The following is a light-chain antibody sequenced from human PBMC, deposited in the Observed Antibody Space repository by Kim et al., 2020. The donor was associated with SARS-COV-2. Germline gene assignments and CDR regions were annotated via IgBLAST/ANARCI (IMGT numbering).Light chain of an antibody. CDR1: QSLVHSDGNTY. Sequence: PASISCRCSQSLVHSDGNTYVSWLQQRPGQSPRRLIYKASNRDAGVPDRFSGSRSGTDFTLKISRVEAEDVGVYYCMQSTQWPGTFGGGTKVDIK. CDR3: MQSTQWPGT. V-gene: IGKV2-30*02. CDR2: KAS. J-gene: IGKJ4*01.